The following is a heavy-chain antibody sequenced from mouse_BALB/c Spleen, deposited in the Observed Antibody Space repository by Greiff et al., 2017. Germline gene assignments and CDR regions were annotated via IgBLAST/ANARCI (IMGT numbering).Heavy chain of an antibody. J-gene: IGHJ2*01. CDR1: GFTFSSYA. V-gene: IGHV5-6-5*01. Sequence: EVQGVESGGGLVKPGGSLKLSCAASGFTFSSYAMSWVRQTPEKRLEWVASISSGGSTYYPDSVKGRFTISRDNARNILYLQMSSLRSEDTAMYYCAREGVYGNYGYYFDYWGQGTTLTVSS. D-gene: IGHD2-1*01. CDR2: ISSGGST. CDR3: AREGVYGNYGYYFDY.